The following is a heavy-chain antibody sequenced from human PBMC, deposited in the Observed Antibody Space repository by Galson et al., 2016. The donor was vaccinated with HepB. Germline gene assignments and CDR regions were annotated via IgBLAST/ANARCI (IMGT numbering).Heavy chain of an antibody. V-gene: IGHV1-18*01. Sequence: QSGAEVKKPGASVKVACKTSGYTFDNYGISWVRQAPGQGLEWMGWIRVINGKTNLAQNFQGRVIMTTDTSTTTAYMELRSLRSDDTAVYYCARDSTRYSGYGVGGQGTLVTVAS. J-gene: IGHJ4*02. CDR2: IRVINGKT. CDR1: GYTFDNYG. CDR3: ARDSTRYSGYGV. D-gene: IGHD5-12*01.